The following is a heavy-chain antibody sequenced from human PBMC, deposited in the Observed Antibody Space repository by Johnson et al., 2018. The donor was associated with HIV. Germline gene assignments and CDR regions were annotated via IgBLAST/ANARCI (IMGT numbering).Heavy chain of an antibody. CDR1: GFTFSSYW. CDR2: IKQDGSEQ. Sequence: VQLVESGGGLVQPGGSLRLSCAASGFTFSSYWMSWVRQAPGKGLEWVANIKQDGSEQYYVDSVKGRFTISRDNAKNSLYLQMNNLRADDTAMYYCASGHSAYWGRGTMVTVSS. J-gene: IGHJ3*01. D-gene: IGHD5-12*01. CDR3: ASGHSAY. V-gene: IGHV3-7*03.